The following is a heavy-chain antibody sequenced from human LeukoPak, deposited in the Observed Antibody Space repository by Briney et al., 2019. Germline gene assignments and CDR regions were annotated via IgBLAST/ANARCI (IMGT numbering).Heavy chain of an antibody. CDR2: IYYSGST. Sequence: KPSGTLSLTCTVSGGSVRSGSYYWSWIRQPPGEGMGWIGYIYYSGSTNYNPSLKSRVTISVDTSKNQFTLKLSSVTAADTAVYYCARVLATVTTGGMDVWGKGTTVTVSS. CDR3: ARVLATVTTGGMDV. J-gene: IGHJ6*04. V-gene: IGHV4-61*01. CDR1: GGSVRSGSYY. D-gene: IGHD4-17*01.